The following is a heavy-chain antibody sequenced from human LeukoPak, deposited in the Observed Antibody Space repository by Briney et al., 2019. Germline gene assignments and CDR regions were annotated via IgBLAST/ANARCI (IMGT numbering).Heavy chain of an antibody. Sequence: GGSLRLSCAASGFTFSSYRVNWVRQAPGKGLVWVSRINSDARSTSYADSVKGRFTISRDNAKNTLYLQMNSLRAEDTAVYYCARGADTGYSSDSWGQGTLVTVSS. CDR3: ARGADTGYSSDS. CDR1: GFTFSSYR. D-gene: IGHD6-19*01. CDR2: INSDARST. V-gene: IGHV3-74*01. J-gene: IGHJ5*02.